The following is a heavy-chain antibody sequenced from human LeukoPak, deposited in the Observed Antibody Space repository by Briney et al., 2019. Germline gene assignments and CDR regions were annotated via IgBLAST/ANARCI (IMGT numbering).Heavy chain of an antibody. J-gene: IGHJ4*02. V-gene: IGHV3-48*02. CDR3: ASSGETYYDFWSGPADY. D-gene: IGHD3-3*01. CDR2: ISSSSSTI. CDR1: GFTFSSYS. Sequence: GGSLRLSCAASGFTFSSYSMNWVRQAPGKGLEWVSYISSSSSTIYYADSVKGRFTISRDNAKNSLYLQMNSLRDEDTAVYYCASSGETYYDFWSGPADYWGQGTLVTVSS.